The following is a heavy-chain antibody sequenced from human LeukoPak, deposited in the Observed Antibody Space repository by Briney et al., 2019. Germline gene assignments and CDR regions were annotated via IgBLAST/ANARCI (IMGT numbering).Heavy chain of an antibody. J-gene: IGHJ4*02. D-gene: IGHD2-2*01. CDR1: GGSISSSSYY. CDR2: IYYSGST. V-gene: IGHV4-39*07. CDR3: ARAGQGFCTSASCYLSLDY. Sequence: SETLSLTCTVSGGSISSSSYYWGWIRQPPGKGLEWIGSIYYSGSTSYNPSLKSRVTISVDTSKNQFSLKLSSVTAADTAVYYCARAGQGFCTSASCYLSLDYWGQGTLVTVSS.